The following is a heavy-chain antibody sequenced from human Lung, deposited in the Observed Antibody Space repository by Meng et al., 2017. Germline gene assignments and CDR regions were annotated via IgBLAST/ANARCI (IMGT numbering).Heavy chain of an antibody. D-gene: IGHD2-8*02. CDR3: ARGTRVSCTGVICYPFDF. J-gene: IGHJ4*02. CDR1: GFTFSNYA. V-gene: IGHV3-23*01. CDR2: TAATDGGT. Sequence: EVQLLESGGGLVQPGGSLGLSWAASGFTFSNYAMSWVRQAPEKGLEWVSATAATDGGTYHAASVRGRFTISRDNSKNTLSLQMNSLRADDTAIYYCARGTRVSCTGVICYPFDFWGQGTLVTVSS.